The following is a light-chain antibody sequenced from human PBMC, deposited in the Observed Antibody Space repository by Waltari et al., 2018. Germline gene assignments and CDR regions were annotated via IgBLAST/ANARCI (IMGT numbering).Light chain of an antibody. V-gene: IGKV1-33*01. Sequence: DIQMTQSPSSLSASVGDRVTITCQASQDIRNYLNWYQQKPGKAPKLLIYDASNLETGVPSRFSGGGSGTDFTFTISSLQPEDFATYHCQQYDFLPLTFGGGTK. J-gene: IGKJ4*01. CDR2: DAS. CDR3: QQYDFLPLT. CDR1: QDIRNY.